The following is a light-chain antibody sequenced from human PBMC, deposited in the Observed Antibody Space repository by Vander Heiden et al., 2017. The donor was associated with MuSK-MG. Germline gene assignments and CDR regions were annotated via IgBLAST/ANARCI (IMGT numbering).Light chain of an antibody. CDR1: QSISSY. CDR2: AAS. CDR3: QQSYSPYT. V-gene: IGKV1-39*01. J-gene: IGKJ2*01. Sequence: DIQMTQSPSSQSASVGDRVTITCRASQSISSYLNWYQQKPGKAPKLLIYAASSLQSGVPSRFSGSGSGTDFTLTISRLQPEDFATYYCQQSYSPYTFGQGTKMEIK.